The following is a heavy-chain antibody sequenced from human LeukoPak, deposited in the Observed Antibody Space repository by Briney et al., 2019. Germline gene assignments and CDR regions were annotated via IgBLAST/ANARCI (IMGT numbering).Heavy chain of an antibody. CDR2: ISAYNGNT. CDR3: ARDGTGYDSSGYPALGDI. J-gene: IGHJ3*02. CDR1: GYTFTSYG. Sequence: GASVKVSCKASGYTFTSYGISWVRQAPGQGLEWMGWISAYNGNTNYAQKLQGRVTMTTDTSTSTAYMELRSLRSDDTAVYYCARDGTGYDSSGYPALGDIWGQGTMVTVSS. V-gene: IGHV1-18*01. D-gene: IGHD3-22*01.